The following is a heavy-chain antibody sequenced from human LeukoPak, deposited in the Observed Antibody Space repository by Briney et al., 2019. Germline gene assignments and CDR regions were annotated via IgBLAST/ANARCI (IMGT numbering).Heavy chain of an antibody. CDR1: GFTFSSYA. CDR2: ISGSGGST. CDR3: AKGRGSRAAATYISPLVPAALVDCGVDV. D-gene: IGHD2-2*01. V-gene: IGHV3-23*01. Sequence: PGGSLRLSCAASGFTFSSYAMSWVRQAPGKGLEWVSAISGSGGSTYYADSVKGRFTISRDNSKNTLSLQMNSIRDDDTAVYYCAKGRGSRAAATYISPLVPAALVDCGVDVWGQGTTVSVSS. J-gene: IGHJ6*02.